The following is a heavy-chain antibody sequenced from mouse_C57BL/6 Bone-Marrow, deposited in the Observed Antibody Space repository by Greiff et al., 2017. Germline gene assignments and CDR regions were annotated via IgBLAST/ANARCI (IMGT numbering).Heavy chain of an antibody. J-gene: IGHJ3*01. CDR2: IRSKSSNYAT. V-gene: IGHV10-3*01. D-gene: IGHD2-4*01. CDR3: VRASLYDYDRSWFAY. CDR1: GFTFNTYA. Sequence: DVMLVESGGGLVQPKGSLKLSCAASGFTFNTYAMHWVRQAPGKGLEWVARIRSKSSNYATYYADSVKDRFTIYRDDSQSMLYLQMNTLKTEDTAMYYCVRASLYDYDRSWFAYWGQGTLVTVSA.